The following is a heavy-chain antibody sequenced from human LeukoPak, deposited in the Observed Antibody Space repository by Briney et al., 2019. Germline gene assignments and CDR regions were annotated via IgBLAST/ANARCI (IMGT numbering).Heavy chain of an antibody. Sequence: SVTLSCKSSGYTFTIYGISLVRPAPGQGGEWMGWISSYNGNANYAQKFQGRVTMSTDTSTGTAYMELRSLRSDDTAVYYCARRVAVARRDAFDIWGQGTMVTVSS. D-gene: IGHD6-19*01. CDR1: GYTFTIYG. CDR2: ISSYNGNA. J-gene: IGHJ3*02. V-gene: IGHV1-18*01. CDR3: ARRVAVARRDAFDI.